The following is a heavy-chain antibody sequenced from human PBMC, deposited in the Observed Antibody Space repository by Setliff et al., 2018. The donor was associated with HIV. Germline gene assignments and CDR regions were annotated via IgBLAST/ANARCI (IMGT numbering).Heavy chain of an antibody. CDR3: ARETYYYDNPQYYYYYMDV. V-gene: IGHV4-61*02. Sequence: SETLSLTCTVSGGSISSGSYYWSWIRQPAGKGLEWIGRIYTSGSTNYNPSLKSRVTISVDTSKNQFSLKLWSVTAADTAVYYCARETYYYDNPQYYYYYMDVWGKGTTVTVSS. J-gene: IGHJ6*03. D-gene: IGHD3-22*01. CDR2: IYTSGST. CDR1: GGSISSGSYY.